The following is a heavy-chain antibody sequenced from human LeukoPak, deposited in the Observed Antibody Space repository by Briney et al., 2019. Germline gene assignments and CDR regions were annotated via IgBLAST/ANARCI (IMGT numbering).Heavy chain of an antibody. Sequence: GGSLRLSCVAFGFTFNNYAISWVRQAPGKGLEWVSGISGSGGSTNYVDSVKGRFTISRDNSKNTLYLQMNSLRAEDTAEYYCAKGPVRDYYYYMDVWGRGITVTVSS. CDR2: ISGSGGST. V-gene: IGHV3-23*01. D-gene: IGHD6-19*01. CDR1: GFTFNNYA. J-gene: IGHJ6*03. CDR3: AKGPVRDYYYYMDV.